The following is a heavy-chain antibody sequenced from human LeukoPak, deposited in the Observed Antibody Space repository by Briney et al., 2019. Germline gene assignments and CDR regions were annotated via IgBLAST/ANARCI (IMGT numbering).Heavy chain of an antibody. CDR2: MNPNSGNT. CDR3: ARGPYYDFWSGYYTFDY. Sequence: ASVKVSCKASGYTFTSYDINWVRQATGQGLEWMGWMNPNSGNTGYAQKFQGRVTITRNTSISTAYMELSSLRSEDTAVYYCARGPYYDFWSGYYTFDYWGQGTLVTVSS. D-gene: IGHD3-3*01. J-gene: IGHJ4*02. V-gene: IGHV1-8*03. CDR1: GYTFTSYD.